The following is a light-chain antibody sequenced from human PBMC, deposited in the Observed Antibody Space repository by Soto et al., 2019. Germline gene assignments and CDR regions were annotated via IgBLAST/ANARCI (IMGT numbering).Light chain of an antibody. V-gene: IGKV1-12*01. CDR1: QGVRSW. CDR2: AAS. CDR3: QQTDSLPYT. J-gene: IGKJ2*01. Sequence: DIQMTQSPSSVSASVGDRVTITCRASQGVRSWLAWYQQKPGKAPKLLISAASSLQSGVPSRFSGSGSGSDFTLIISSLQPEDFATYYCQQTDSLPYTFGQGTKLEIK.